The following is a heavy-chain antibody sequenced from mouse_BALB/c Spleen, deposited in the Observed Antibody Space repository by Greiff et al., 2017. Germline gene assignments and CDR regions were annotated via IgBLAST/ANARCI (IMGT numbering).Heavy chain of an antibody. CDR1: GFTFSSFG. CDR3: ARSGYGKAYWYFDV. J-gene: IGHJ1*01. Sequence: EVKLVESGGGLVQPGGSRKLSCAASGFTFSSFGMHWVRQAPEKGLEWVAYISSGSSTIYYADTVKGRFTISRDNPKNTLFLQMTSLRSEDTAMYYCARSGYGKAYWYFDVWGAGTTVTVSS. CDR2: ISSGSSTI. D-gene: IGHD2-1*01. V-gene: IGHV5-17*02.